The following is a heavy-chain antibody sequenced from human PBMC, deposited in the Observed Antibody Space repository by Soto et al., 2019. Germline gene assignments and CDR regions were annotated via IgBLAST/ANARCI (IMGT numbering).Heavy chain of an antibody. V-gene: IGHV1-2*04. D-gene: IGHD5-12*01. Sequence: GASVKVSCKASGYTFTGYYMHWVRQAPGQGLEWMGWINPNSGGTNYAQKFQGWVTMTRDTSISTAYMELSRLRSDDTAVYYCARAGYSGYYYYGMDVWGQGTTVTVSS. J-gene: IGHJ6*02. CDR1: GYTFTGYY. CDR2: INPNSGGT. CDR3: ARAGYSGYYYYGMDV.